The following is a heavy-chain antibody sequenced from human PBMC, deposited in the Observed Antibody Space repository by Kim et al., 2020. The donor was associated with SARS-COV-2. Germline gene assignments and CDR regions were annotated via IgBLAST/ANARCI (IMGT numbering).Heavy chain of an antibody. Sequence: AHSVKGRFTISRDNSKNTLYLQMGSLRADDMAVYYCARGDVVGVIPPLVHWGQGTLVTVSS. V-gene: IGHV3-64*01. CDR3: ARGDVVGVIPPLVH. J-gene: IGHJ4*02. D-gene: IGHD3-3*01.